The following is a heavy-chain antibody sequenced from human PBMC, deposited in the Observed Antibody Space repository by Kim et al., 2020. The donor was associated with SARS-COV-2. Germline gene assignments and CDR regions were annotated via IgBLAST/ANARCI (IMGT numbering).Heavy chain of an antibody. CDR3: ARVPTSCSGGSCYREPSYYFDY. V-gene: IGHV4-59*01. D-gene: IGHD2-15*01. CDR2: IYYSGST. CDR1: GGSISSYY. J-gene: IGHJ4*02. Sequence: SETLSLTCTVSGGSISSYYWSWIRQPPGKGLEWIGYIYYSGSTNYNPSLKSRVTISVDTSKNQFSLKLSSVTAADTAVYYCARVPTSCSGGSCYREPSYYFDYWGQGTLVTVSS.